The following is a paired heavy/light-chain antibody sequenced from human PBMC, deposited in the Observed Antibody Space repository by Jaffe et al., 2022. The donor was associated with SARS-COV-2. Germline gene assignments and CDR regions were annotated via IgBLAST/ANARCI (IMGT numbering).Light chain of an antibody. J-gene: IGKJ1*01. V-gene: IGKV1-39*01. Sequence: DIQMTQSPSSLSASVGDRVTITCRASQSISRFLNWYQQKPGKAPNLLIYAASSLQSGVPSRFSGSGSGTDFTLTISSLQPEDFATYYCQQTYTTLSWTFGQGTKVEIK. CDR1: QSISRF. CDR2: AAS. CDR3: QQTYTTLSWT.
Heavy chain of an antibody. CDR3: AKGASIVGNALFDY. CDR2: IRGNGEST. D-gene: IGHD1-26*01. J-gene: IGHJ4*02. CDR1: GFTLTSYA. V-gene: IGHV3-23*01. Sequence: EVQLLESGGGLVQPGGSLRLSCAASGFTLTSYAMSWVRQAPGKGLEWVSGIRGNGESTFYADSVKGRFTISRDNSKNTLYLQMNSLRAEDTALYYCAKGASIVGNALFDYWGQGTLVTVSS.